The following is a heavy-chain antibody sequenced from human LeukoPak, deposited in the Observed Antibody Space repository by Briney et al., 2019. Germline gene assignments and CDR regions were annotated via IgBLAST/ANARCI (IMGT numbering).Heavy chain of an antibody. J-gene: IGHJ4*02. CDR3: SEDQYSGCVEIYFYH. Sequence: GGSLRLSCAASGFTFSSYAMSWVRQAPGKGLEGVSSISGSGGSTYYADSVKGRFTISRDNSKNTLYLQMNSLRAQDTAVYYCSEDQYSGCVEIYFYHWGQGALVPLP. CDR1: GFTFSSYA. V-gene: IGHV3-23*01. D-gene: IGHD5-12*01. CDR2: ISGSGGST.